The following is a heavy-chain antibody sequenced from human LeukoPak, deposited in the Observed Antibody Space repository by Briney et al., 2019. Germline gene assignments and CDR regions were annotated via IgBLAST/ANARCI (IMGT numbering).Heavy chain of an antibody. J-gene: IGHJ4*02. Sequence: SETLSLTCSVSGGSISIYSWRWIRQPPGKGLEWIGYIYTSGSTNYNPSLQSRVTISVDTSRSQFSLKLTSVTAADTAVYYCARQAYCGADCYSLDFWGQGTLVTVSS. CDR1: GGSISIYS. CDR2: IYTSGST. CDR3: ARQAYCGADCYSLDF. V-gene: IGHV4-4*09. D-gene: IGHD2-21*02.